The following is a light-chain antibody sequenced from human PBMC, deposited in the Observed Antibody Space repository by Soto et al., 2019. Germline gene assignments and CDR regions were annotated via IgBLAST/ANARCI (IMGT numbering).Light chain of an antibody. Sequence: QSALTQPASVSGSPGQSITNSCTGTSSDVGGYNYVSWYQQHPGKAPKLMIYEVSNRPSGVSNRFSGSKSGNTASLTISGLQAEDEADYYCSSYTRNSTLVFGGGTKLTVL. CDR3: SSYTRNSTLV. CDR2: EVS. J-gene: IGLJ2*01. V-gene: IGLV2-14*01. CDR1: SSDVGGYNY.